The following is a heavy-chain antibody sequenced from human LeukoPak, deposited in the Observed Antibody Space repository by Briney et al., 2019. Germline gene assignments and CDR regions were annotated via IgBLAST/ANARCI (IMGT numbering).Heavy chain of an antibody. CDR3: ARGGSRIQP. V-gene: IGHV4-61*02. D-gene: IGHD5-18*01. J-gene: IGHJ4*02. CDR2: IYTSGST. CDR1: GRSISSGSYY. Sequence: PSQTLSLTCTVSGRSISSGSYYWSWIRQPAGKGLERDRRIYTSGSTNYNPSVKSRVTISVDTSENQFSLRLSSVTAAGTAVYYCARGGSRIQPWGQGTLVTVSS.